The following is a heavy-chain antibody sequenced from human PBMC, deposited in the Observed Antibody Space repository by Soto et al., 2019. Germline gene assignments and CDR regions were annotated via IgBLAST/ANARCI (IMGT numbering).Heavy chain of an antibody. CDR3: ARAAHSYGLNWFDP. CDR1: GGSISSGGYY. CDR2: IYYSGST. V-gene: IGHV4-31*03. Sequence: QVQLQESGPGLVKPSQTLSLTCTVSGGSISSGGYYWSWIRQHPGKGLEWIGYIYYSGSTYYNPSLKRRVTISVDTSKNQFSLKLSSVTAADTAVYYCARAAHSYGLNWFDPWGQGTLVTVSS. D-gene: IGHD5-18*01. J-gene: IGHJ5*02.